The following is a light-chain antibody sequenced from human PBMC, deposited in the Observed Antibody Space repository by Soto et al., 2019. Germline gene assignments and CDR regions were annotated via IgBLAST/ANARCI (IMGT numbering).Light chain of an antibody. Sequence: QSALTQPRSVSGSPGQSVTISCTGTSSDVGGYNYVSWYQQHPGKAPKLMIYDVNKWPSGVPDRFSGSKSGNTASLTISGLQAEDEAYYYCWSYAGNTIFVFGGGTKVTVL. CDR3: WSYAGNTIFV. J-gene: IGLJ2*01. V-gene: IGLV2-11*01. CDR2: DVN. CDR1: SSDVGGYNY.